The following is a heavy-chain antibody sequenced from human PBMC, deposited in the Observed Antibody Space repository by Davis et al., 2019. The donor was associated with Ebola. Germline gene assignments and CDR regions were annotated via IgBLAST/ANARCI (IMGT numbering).Heavy chain of an antibody. Sequence: HTGGSLRLSCAASGFTFSSYWMHWVRHAPGKGLVWVSRIYNDGSSTSYADSVKGRFTISRDNSKKTLYLQMNSLRAEDTAVYYCAKSGLSFGVVKYHYGMDVWGKGTTVTVSS. J-gene: IGHJ6*04. CDR1: GFTFSSYW. CDR2: IYNDGSST. V-gene: IGHV3-74*01. CDR3: AKSGLSFGVVKYHYGMDV. D-gene: IGHD3-3*01.